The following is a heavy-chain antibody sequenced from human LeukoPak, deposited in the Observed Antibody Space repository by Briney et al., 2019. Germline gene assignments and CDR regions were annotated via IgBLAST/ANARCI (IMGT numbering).Heavy chain of an antibody. V-gene: IGHV3-48*01. J-gene: IGHJ4*02. CDR2: ISSSSSTI. CDR3: AKDGRCVQHGYFDY. D-gene: IGHD3/OR15-3a*01. CDR1: GFTFSSYS. Sequence: GGSLRLSCAASGFTFSSYSMNWVRQAPGKGLEWVSYISSSSSTIYYADSVKGRFTISRDNSKNTLYLQMNSLRAEDTAVYYCAKDGRCVQHGYFDYWGQGTLVTVSS.